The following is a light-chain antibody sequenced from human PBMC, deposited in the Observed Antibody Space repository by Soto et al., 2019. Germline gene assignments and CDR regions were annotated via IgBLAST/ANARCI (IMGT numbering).Light chain of an antibody. V-gene: IGKV1-9*01. Sequence: IQLTQSPSSLSASVGHRVTITCRASQGISSYLAWYQQRPGKAPKLLIYAASTLQSGVPSRFSGSGSGTDFTLTISSLQPEDFATYYCQQLNSFPITFAQGTRLEIK. J-gene: IGKJ5*01. CDR3: QQLNSFPIT. CDR1: QGISSY. CDR2: AAS.